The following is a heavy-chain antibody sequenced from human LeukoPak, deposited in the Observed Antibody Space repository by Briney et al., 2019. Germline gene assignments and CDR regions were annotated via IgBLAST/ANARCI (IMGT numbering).Heavy chain of an antibody. CDR2: IRSDGTNK. V-gene: IGHV3-30*02. CDR3: AKGGVKGTFYFDY. D-gene: IGHD1-1*01. CDR1: GFTFTSHG. J-gene: IGHJ4*02. Sequence: GGSLRLSCAASGFTFTSHGMHWVRQAPGKGLEWVAFIRSDGTNKYYADSVKGRSTISRDISKNTLYLQMNSLRAEDTAVYYCAKGGVKGTFYFDYWGQGTLVTVSS.